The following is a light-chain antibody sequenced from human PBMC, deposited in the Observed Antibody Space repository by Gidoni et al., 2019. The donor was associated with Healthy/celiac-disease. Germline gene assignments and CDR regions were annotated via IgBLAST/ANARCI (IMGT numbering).Light chain of an antibody. CDR2: AAS. CDR1: QSISSY. Sequence: IQMTQSPSSLSASVGDRVTITCRASQSISSYLNWYQQKPGKAPKLLIYAASSLQSGVPSRFSGSGSGTDFTLTISSLQPEDFATYYCQQSYSTSRTFGQGTKLEIK. J-gene: IGKJ2*02. V-gene: IGKV1-39*01. CDR3: QQSYSTSRT.